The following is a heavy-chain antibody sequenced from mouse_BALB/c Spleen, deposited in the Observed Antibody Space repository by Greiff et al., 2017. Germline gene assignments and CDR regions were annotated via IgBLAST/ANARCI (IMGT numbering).Heavy chain of an antibody. Sequence: QVQLQQSGAELVKPGASVKLSCKASGYTFTSYYMYWVKQRPGQGLEWIGEINPSNGGTNFNEKFKSKATLTVDKSSSTAYMQLSSLTSEDSAVYYCARFGSSPAWFAYWGQGTLVTVSA. CDR1: GYTFTSYY. V-gene: IGHV1S81*02. J-gene: IGHJ3*01. D-gene: IGHD1-1*01. CDR3: ARFGSSPAWFAY. CDR2: INPSNGGT.